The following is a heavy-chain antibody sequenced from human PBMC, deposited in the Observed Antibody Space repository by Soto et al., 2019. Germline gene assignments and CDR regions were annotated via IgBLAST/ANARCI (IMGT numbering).Heavy chain of an antibody. CDR2: IPGGGDST. J-gene: IGHJ5*02. V-gene: IGHV3-23*01. CDR1: GFSFRKYA. Sequence: EEQLLESGGGLVQPGASLRLSCAASGFSFRKYAMSWVRQAPGKGLEWVSSIPGGGDSTYYADSVKGRFTVSRDDPKEALYLRMCSLRVDDTAVYFCAKDAVAGNGECDWFDRWGQGTLVTVSS. D-gene: IGHD6-19*01. CDR3: AKDAVAGNGECDWFDR.